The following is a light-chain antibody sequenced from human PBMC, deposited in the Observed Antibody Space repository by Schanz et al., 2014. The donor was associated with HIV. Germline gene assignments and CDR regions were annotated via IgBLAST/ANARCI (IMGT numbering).Light chain of an antibody. CDR1: SSDFGRNKY. V-gene: IGLV2-14*03. CDR2: DVT. CDR3: QSFDSSLNGVV. J-gene: IGLJ2*01. Sequence: QSALTQPASVSGSPGQSITVSCTGASSDFGRNKYVSWYQQHPGKAPKLMIYDVTNRPSGVSNRFSGSKSGTSASLAITGLQAEDEADYFCQSFDSSLNGVVFGGGTKVTVL.